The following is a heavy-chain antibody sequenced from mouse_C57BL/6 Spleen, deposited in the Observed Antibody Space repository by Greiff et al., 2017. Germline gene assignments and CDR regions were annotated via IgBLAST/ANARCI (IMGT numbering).Heavy chain of an antibody. CDR3: ARLYERYYYAMDY. CDR1: GFSLTSYG. J-gene: IGHJ4*01. Sequence: QVQLKQSGPGLVQPSQSLSITCTVSGFSLTSYGVHWVRQSPGKGLEWLGVIWSGGSTDYNAAFISRLSISKDNSKSQVFFKMNSLQADDTAIYYCARLYERYYYAMDYWGQGTSVTVSS. D-gene: IGHD2-3*01. CDR2: IWSGGST. V-gene: IGHV2-2*01.